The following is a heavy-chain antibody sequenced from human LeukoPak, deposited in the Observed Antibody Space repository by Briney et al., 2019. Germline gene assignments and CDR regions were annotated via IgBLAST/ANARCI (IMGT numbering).Heavy chain of an antibody. CDR3: ATDLPSGQTTVTTMDYGMDV. Sequence: GASVKVSCKVSGYTRTELSMHWVRKAPGKGLEWMGGFDPEDGETIYAQKFQGRVTMTEDTSTDTAYMELSSLRSEDTAVYYCATDLPSGQTTVTTMDYGMDVWGKGTTVTVSS. V-gene: IGHV1-24*01. J-gene: IGHJ6*04. D-gene: IGHD4-17*01. CDR2: FDPEDGET. CDR1: GYTRTELS.